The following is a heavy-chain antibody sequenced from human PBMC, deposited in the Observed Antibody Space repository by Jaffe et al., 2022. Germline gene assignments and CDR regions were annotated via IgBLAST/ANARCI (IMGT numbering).Heavy chain of an antibody. V-gene: IGHV3-21*01. Sequence: EVQLVESGGGLVKPGGSLRLSCAASGFTFSSYSMNWVRQAPGKGLEWVSSISSSSSYIYYADSVKGRFTISRDNAKNSLYLQMNSLRAEDTAVYYCARAFRIAVAWGYFDYWGQGTLVTVSS. CDR2: ISSSSSYI. CDR3: ARAFRIAVAWGYFDY. J-gene: IGHJ4*02. CDR1: GFTFSSYS. D-gene: IGHD6-19*01.